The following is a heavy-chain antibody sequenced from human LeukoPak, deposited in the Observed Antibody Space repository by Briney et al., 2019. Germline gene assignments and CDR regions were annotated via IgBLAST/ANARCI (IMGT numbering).Heavy chain of an antibody. CDR3: ARDPDSSGYYPY. CDR1: GFTVSNNS. CDR2: IYSGGGI. J-gene: IGHJ4*02. Sequence: GGSLRLSCAASGFTVSNNSMSWVRQAPGKGLEWVSIIYSGGGIYYAASVMSRFPITRDNSKNTLYLQMNSLRAQDTAVYYCARDPDSSGYYPYWGQGTLVTVSS. D-gene: IGHD3-22*01. V-gene: IGHV3-66*01.